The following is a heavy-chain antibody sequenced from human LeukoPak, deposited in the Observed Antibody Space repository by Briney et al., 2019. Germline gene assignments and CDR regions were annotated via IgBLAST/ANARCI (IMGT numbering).Heavy chain of an antibody. D-gene: IGHD6-6*01. J-gene: IGHJ4*02. V-gene: IGHV4-39*01. CDR2: MYYSGNT. Sequence: PSETLSLTCTVTGDSISSSNYYWGWIRQPPGKGLEWIGSMYYSGNTYYNPSLKSRVIISIDTSKNQFTLKLSSVTAADTAVYYCASGPGYNSSSWWGQGILVTVSS. CDR1: GDSISSSNYY. CDR3: ASGPGYNSSSW.